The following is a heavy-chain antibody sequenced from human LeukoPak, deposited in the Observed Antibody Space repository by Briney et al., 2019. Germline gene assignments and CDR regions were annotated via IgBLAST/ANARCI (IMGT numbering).Heavy chain of an antibody. V-gene: IGHV3-21*06. CDR2: ISSRSSYK. Sequence: PGGSLRLSCAASRFTFSSYSMNWIRQAPGKGLEWVSAISSRSSYKYYADSVKGRFTVSRDNAKNSLYLEMNSLRVDDTAVYYCAREASRYMDVWGKGTTVTISS. CDR3: AREASRYMDV. CDR1: RFTFSSYS. J-gene: IGHJ6*03.